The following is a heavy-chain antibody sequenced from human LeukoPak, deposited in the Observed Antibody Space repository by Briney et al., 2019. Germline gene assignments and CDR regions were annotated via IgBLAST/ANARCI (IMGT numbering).Heavy chain of an antibody. CDR1: GFTYSSYG. D-gene: IGHD3-22*01. Sequence: PGRSLRLSCAASGFTYSSYGMHWVRQAPGKGLEWVAVISYDGSNKYYADSVKGRFTISGDNSKNTLYLQMNSLRAEDTAVYYCAKDPDYYDSSGYWDYWGQGTLVTVSS. CDR3: AKDPDYYDSSGYWDY. J-gene: IGHJ4*02. CDR2: ISYDGSNK. V-gene: IGHV3-30*18.